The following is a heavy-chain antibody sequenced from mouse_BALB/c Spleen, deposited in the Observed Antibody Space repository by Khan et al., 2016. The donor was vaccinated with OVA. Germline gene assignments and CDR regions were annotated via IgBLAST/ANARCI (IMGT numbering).Heavy chain of an antibody. CDR2: ISSGSSTI. Sequence: EVQVVESGGGLVQPGGSRKLSCAASGFTFSSFGMHWVRQAPEKGLEWVAFISSGSSTIYYADTVKGRFTISRDDPKNTLFLQMTSLRSEDTALYDCARREGLYAIDYWGQGTSVTVSS. CDR3: ARREGLYAIDY. J-gene: IGHJ4*01. CDR1: GFTFSSFG. D-gene: IGHD3-3*01. V-gene: IGHV5-17*02.